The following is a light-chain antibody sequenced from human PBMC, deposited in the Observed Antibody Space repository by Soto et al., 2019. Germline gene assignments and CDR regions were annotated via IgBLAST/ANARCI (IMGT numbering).Light chain of an antibody. V-gene: IGLV2-23*02. CDR3: CSYAGRSTLV. CDR2: EVS. Sequence: QSVLTQPASVSGPPGQSITISCTGTSREVGSFNFVSWYQQHPGKATKFMIYEVSKRPSGVFNRFSGSKSGKTATLTISGLQAEDEADYYCCSYAGRSTLVFGTGTKVTVL. J-gene: IGLJ1*01. CDR1: SREVGSFNF.